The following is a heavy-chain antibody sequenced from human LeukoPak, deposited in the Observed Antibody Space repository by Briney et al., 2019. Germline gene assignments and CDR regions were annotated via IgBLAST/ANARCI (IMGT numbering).Heavy chain of an antibody. V-gene: IGHV3-20*04. CDR3: ARAAATQRAFDY. Sequence: GSPRVSCAASGFTFDDYGMSWVRQAPGKGLEWVSGINWNGGSTGYADSVKGRFTISRDNAKNSLYLQMNSLRAEDTALYYCARAAATQRAFDYWGQGTLVADPS. CDR2: INWNGGST. J-gene: IGHJ4*02. D-gene: IGHD2-15*01. CDR1: GFTFDDYG.